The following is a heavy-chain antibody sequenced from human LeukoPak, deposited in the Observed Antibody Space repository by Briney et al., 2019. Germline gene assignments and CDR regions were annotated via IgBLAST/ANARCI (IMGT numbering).Heavy chain of an antibody. J-gene: IGHJ3*02. Sequence: GGPLRLSCAASGFIVSTNYMNWVRQAPGKGLEWVSVLYSDGSTYYADSVKGRFTISRDNSKNTLSLQMNSLRAEDTAVYYCARDRATGFSDALDIWGQGTMVIVSS. CDR3: ARDRATGFSDALDI. D-gene: IGHD2/OR15-2a*01. CDR1: GFIVSTNY. CDR2: LYSDGST. V-gene: IGHV3-66*01.